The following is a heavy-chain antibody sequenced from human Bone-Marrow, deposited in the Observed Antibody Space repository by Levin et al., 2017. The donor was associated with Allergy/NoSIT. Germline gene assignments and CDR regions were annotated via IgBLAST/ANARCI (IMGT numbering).Heavy chain of an antibody. CDR3: AKGAVAVAGDYYFFDH. CDR2: MSGSGGDT. Sequence: LSLTCATSGFTFSTHAMNWVRQAPGKGLEWVSGMSGSGGDTYYADSVKGRFTISRDNLKNTVYLRLKNLRAEDTAVYFCAKGAVAVAGDYYFFDHWGHGSLVTVSS. D-gene: IGHD6-19*01. CDR1: GFTFSTHA. V-gene: IGHV3-23*01. J-gene: IGHJ4*01.